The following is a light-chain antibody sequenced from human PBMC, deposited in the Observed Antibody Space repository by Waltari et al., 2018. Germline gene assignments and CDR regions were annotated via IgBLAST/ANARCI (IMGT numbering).Light chain of an antibody. Sequence: QTVVPQEPSLSVSPGGAVTLTRALSSGSVSTTSYPTWYQQTPGQPPRTLVYKGISRSSGVPDRFSGSILGNTAALTITGAQADDESDYYCSMYMGSGVWVFGGGTKLTVL. V-gene: IGLV8-61*01. CDR1: SGSVSTTSY. CDR3: SMYMGSGVWV. CDR2: KGI. J-gene: IGLJ3*02.